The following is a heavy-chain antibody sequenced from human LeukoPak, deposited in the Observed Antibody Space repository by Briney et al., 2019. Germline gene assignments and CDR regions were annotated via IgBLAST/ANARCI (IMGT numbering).Heavy chain of an antibody. CDR3: ARVGLLNYYYGSGSYSHFDY. CDR1: GGTFNSFA. D-gene: IGHD3-10*01. Sequence: ASVKVSCKASGGTFNSFAISWVRQAPGQGLEWMGGIIPIFGTANYAQKVQGRVTITTDESTTTAYMELSSLRSEDTAVYYCARVGLLNYYYGSGSYSHFDYWGQGTLVTVSS. V-gene: IGHV1-69*05. CDR2: IIPIFGTA. J-gene: IGHJ4*02.